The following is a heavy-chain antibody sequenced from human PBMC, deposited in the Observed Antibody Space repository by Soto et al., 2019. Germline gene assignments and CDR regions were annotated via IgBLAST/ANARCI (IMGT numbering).Heavy chain of an antibody. Sequence: ASLKVSCKASGYTFTSYGISWVRQAPGQGLEWMGWISAYNGNTNYAQKLQGRVTMTTDTSTSTAYMELRSLRSDDTAVYYCAREYCSGGSCYSPVYYYYGMDVWGQGTTVTVSS. CDR1: GYTFTSYG. D-gene: IGHD2-15*01. J-gene: IGHJ6*02. V-gene: IGHV1-18*01. CDR3: AREYCSGGSCYSPVYYYYGMDV. CDR2: ISAYNGNT.